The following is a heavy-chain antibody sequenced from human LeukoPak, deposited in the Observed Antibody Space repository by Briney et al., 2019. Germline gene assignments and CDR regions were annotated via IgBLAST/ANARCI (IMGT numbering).Heavy chain of an antibody. CDR3: ARGGYSYGSDY. D-gene: IGHD5-18*01. V-gene: IGHV3-53*01. Sequence: GGSLRHSCAASGFTVSNNYMSWVRQAPGKGLEWVSVIYTGGSTYYADSVRGRFTISRDNSKNTLFLHMNSLRAEDTAVYYCARGGYSYGSDYWGQGTLVTVSS. CDR1: GFTVSNNY. CDR2: IYTGGST. J-gene: IGHJ4*02.